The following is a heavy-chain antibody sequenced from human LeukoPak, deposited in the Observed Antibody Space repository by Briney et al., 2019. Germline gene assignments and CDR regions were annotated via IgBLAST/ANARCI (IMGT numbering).Heavy chain of an antibody. J-gene: IGHJ6*02. CDR2: IIPILGIA. V-gene: IGHV1-69*04. Sequence: SVNVSCKASGGTFSSYAISWVRQAPGQGLEWMGRIIPILGIANYAQKFQGRVTITADKSTSTAYMELSSLRSEDTVVYYCARDPDTAMVIGDYYGMDVWGQVTTVTVSS. CDR3: ARDPDTAMVIGDYYGMDV. CDR1: GGTFSSYA. D-gene: IGHD5-18*01.